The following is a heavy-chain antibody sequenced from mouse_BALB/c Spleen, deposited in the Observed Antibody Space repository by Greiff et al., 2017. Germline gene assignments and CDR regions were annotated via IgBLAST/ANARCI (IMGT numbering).Heavy chain of an antibody. CDR3: AREDYGSSDD. Sequence: EVQVVESGGGLVQPGGSLRLSCATSGFTFTDYYMSWVRQPPGKALEWLGFIRNKANGYTTEYSASVKGRFTISRDNSQSILYLQMNTLRAEDSATYYCAREDYGSSDDWGQGTLVTVSA. J-gene: IGHJ3*01. V-gene: IGHV7-3*02. CDR1: GFTFTDYY. CDR2: IRNKANGYTT. D-gene: IGHD1-1*01.